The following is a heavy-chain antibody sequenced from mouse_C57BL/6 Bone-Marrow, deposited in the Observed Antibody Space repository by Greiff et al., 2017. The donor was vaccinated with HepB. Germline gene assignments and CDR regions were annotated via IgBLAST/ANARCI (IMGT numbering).Heavy chain of an antibody. J-gene: IGHJ1*03. CDR1: GFTFTDYY. CDR3: ARRTVVADWYFDV. CDR2: IRNKANGYTT. Sequence: EVMLVESGGGLVQPGGSLSLSCAASGFTFTDYYMSWVRQPPGKALEWLGFIRNKANGYTTEYSASVKGRFTISRDNSQSILYLQMNALRAEDSATYYCARRTVVADWYFDVWGTGTTVTVSS. D-gene: IGHD1-1*01. V-gene: IGHV7-3*01.